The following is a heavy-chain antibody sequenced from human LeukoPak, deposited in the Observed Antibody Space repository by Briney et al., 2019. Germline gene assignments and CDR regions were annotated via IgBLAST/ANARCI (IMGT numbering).Heavy chain of an antibody. CDR2: IYTSGST. CDR3: ARAYSSSSPLDY. D-gene: IGHD6-6*01. V-gene: IGHV4-4*07. CDR1: GGSISSYY. Sequence: SETLSLTCTVSGGSISSYYWNWIRQPAGKGLEWIGRIYTSGSTNYNPSLKSRVTMSVDTSKTQFSLRLSSVTAADTAVYYCARAYSSSSPLDYWGQGTLVTVSS. J-gene: IGHJ4*02.